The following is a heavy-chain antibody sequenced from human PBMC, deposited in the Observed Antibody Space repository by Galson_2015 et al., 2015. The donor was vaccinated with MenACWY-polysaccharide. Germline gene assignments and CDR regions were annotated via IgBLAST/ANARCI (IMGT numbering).Heavy chain of an antibody. V-gene: IGHV1-8*01. Sequence: SVKVSCKASGYKFSSYDINWVRQASGLGLEWMGWMNPNSGNTGYAQKFQGRVAMTKDTATSTAYMELRMLTYDDTAVYYCTRIIARKHTFVDSWGPGTLVSVS. D-gene: IGHD2-21*01. CDR3: TRIIARKHTFVDS. J-gene: IGHJ4*02. CDR2: MNPNSGNT. CDR1: GYKFSSYD.